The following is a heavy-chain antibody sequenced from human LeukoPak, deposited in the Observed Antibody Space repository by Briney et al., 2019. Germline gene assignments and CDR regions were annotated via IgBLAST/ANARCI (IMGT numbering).Heavy chain of an antibody. CDR1: GGSISSYY. CDR3: ARLPNDYPMDV. Sequence: HSETLSLTCTVSGGSISSYYWSWIRQPPGKGLEWIGYIYYTGRTNYNPSLKSRVTISVDTSKNQFPLKLSSVTAADTAVYYCARLPNDYPMDVWGQGTTVTVSS. V-gene: IGHV4-59*08. D-gene: IGHD2-8*01. CDR2: IYYTGRT. J-gene: IGHJ6*02.